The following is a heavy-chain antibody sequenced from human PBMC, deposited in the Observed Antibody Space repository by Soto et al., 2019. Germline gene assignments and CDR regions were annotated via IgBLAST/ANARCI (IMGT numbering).Heavy chain of an antibody. CDR2: IYYSGST. CDR1: GGSISSYY. CDR3: ARGGSIVGATSAEYFQH. Sequence: SETLSLTCTVSGGSISSYYWSWIRQPPGKGLEWIGYIYYSGSTNYNPSLKSRVTISVDTSKNQFSLKLSSVTAADTAVYYCARGGSIVGATSAEYFQHWGQGTLVTVSS. D-gene: IGHD1-26*01. V-gene: IGHV4-59*01. J-gene: IGHJ1*01.